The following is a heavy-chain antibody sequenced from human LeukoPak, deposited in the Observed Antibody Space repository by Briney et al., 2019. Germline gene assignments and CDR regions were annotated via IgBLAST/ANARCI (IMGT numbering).Heavy chain of an antibody. V-gene: IGHV4-34*01. CDR2: INHSGST. J-gene: IGHJ4*02. CDR3: ARDRVGYYFDY. CDR1: GGSFSGYY. Sequence: SETLSLTCAVYGGSFSGYYWSWIRQPPGKGLEWIGEINHSGSTNYNPSLKSRVTISVDTSKNQFSLKLSSVTAADTAVYYCARDRVGYYFDYWGQGTLVTVSS. D-gene: IGHD1-26*01.